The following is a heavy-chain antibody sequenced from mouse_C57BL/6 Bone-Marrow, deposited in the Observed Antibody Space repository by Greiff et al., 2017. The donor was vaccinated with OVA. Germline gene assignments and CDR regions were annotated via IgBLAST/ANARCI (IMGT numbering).Heavy chain of an antibody. D-gene: IGHD1-1*01. Sequence: VQLQQSGPELVKPGASVKISCKASGYSFTDYYMNWVKQSHGKSLEWIGDINPNNGGTSYNQKFKGKATLTVDKSSSTAYMELRSLTSEDSAVYYCARGPVVAPDYWGQGTTLTVSS. CDR1: GYSFTDYY. CDR3: ARGPVVAPDY. CDR2: INPNNGGT. J-gene: IGHJ2*01. V-gene: IGHV1-26*01.